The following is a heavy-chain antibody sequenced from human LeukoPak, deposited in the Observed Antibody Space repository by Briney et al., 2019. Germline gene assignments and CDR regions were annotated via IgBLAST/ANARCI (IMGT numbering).Heavy chain of an antibody. CDR3: ARARYCSSTSCPGFDP. V-gene: IGHV3-33*01. Sequence: GRSLRLSCAASGFTFSSYGMHWVRQAPGKGLEWVAVIWYDGSNKYYADSVKGQFTISRDNSKNTLYLQMNSLRAEDTAVYYCARARYCSSTSCPGFDPWGQGTLVTVSS. D-gene: IGHD2-2*01. CDR1: GFTFSSYG. CDR2: IWYDGSNK. J-gene: IGHJ5*02.